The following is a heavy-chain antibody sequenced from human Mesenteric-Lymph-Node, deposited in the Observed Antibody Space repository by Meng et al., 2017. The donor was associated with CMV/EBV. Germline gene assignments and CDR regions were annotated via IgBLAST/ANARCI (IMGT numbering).Heavy chain of an antibody. D-gene: IGHD3-9*01. CDR1: YTLTELS. CDR3: ATENRYDILTGWSFYFDY. CDR2: FDPEDGET. J-gene: IGHJ4*02. Sequence: YTLTELSMHWVRQAPGKGLEWMGGFDPEDGETIYAQKFQGRVTMTEDTSTDTAYMELSSLRSEDTAVYYCATENRYDILTGWSFYFDYWGQGTLVTVSS. V-gene: IGHV1-24*01.